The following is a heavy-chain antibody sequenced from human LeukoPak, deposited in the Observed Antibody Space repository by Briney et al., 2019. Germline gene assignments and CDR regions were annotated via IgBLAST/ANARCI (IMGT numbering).Heavy chain of an antibody. Sequence: SETLSLTCTVSGGSISSHYWSWIRQPPGKGLEWIGYIYYSGSANYNPSLKSRVTISVDTSKHQFSLKLSSVTAADTSVYYCARAAYNDCWSGYYIWFDPWGQGTLVTVPS. D-gene: IGHD3-3*01. J-gene: IGHJ5*02. CDR2: IYYSGSA. CDR1: GGSISSHY. CDR3: ARAAYNDCWSGYYIWFDP. V-gene: IGHV4-59*11.